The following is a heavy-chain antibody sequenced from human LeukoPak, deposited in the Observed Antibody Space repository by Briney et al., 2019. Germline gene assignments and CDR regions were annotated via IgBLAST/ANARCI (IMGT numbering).Heavy chain of an antibody. D-gene: IGHD1-26*01. Sequence: SETLSLTCTVSGGSISSYYWSWIRQPPGKGLEWIGYIYYSGSTNYNPSLKSRVTISVDTSKNQFSLKLSSVTAADTAVYYCARPGPLVVGATERGGLGAFDIWGQGTMVTVSS. CDR2: IYYSGST. J-gene: IGHJ3*02. CDR1: GGSISSYY. CDR3: ARPGPLVVGATERGGLGAFDI. V-gene: IGHV4-59*08.